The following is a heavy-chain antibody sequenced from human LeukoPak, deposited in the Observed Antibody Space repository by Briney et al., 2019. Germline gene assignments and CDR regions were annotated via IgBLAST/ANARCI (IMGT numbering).Heavy chain of an antibody. V-gene: IGHV3-11*06. CDR3: ARDGDGRYGEDYFDY. CDR1: GFTFSDYY. D-gene: IGHD7-27*01. Sequence: GGSLRLSCAASGFTFSDYYMTWIRQAPGKGLEWVSYISSSSIYTNYAESVKGRFTISRDNTKNSLYLQMNTLRAEDTAVYYCARDGDGRYGEDYFDYWGQGTLVTVSS. CDR2: ISSSSIYT. J-gene: IGHJ4*02.